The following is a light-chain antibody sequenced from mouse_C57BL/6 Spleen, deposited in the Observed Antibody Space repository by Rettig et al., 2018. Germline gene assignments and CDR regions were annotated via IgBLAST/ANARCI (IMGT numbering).Light chain of an antibody. CDR3: QNGHSFPLT. V-gene: IGKV5-39*01. Sequence: DIVMTQSPATLSVTPGDRVSLSCRASQSISDYLHWYQQKSHESPRLLIKYASQSISGIPSRFSGSGSGSDFTLSINSVEPADVGVYYCQNGHSFPLTFGAGTKRELK. CDR1: QSISDY. J-gene: IGKJ5*01. CDR2: YAS.